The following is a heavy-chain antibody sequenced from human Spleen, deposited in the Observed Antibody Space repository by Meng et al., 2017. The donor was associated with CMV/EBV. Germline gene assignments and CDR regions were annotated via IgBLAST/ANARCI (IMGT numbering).Heavy chain of an antibody. D-gene: IGHD6-13*01. CDR1: GFTVSDNY. V-gene: IGHV3-53*05. Sequence: GESLKISCAVSGFTVSDNYMSWVRQAPGKGLEWVSVIYSGGSTYYADSVKGRFTISRDNAKNSLYLQMNSLRAEDTALYYCAKDKQTLPGIAAAGTVDYWGQGTLVTVSS. CDR2: IYSGGST. J-gene: IGHJ4*02. CDR3: AKDKQTLPGIAAAGTVDY.